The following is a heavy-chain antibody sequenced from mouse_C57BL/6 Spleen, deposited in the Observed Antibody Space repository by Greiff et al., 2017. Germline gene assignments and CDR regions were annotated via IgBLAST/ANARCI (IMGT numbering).Heavy chain of an antibody. CDR2: IYPGDGDT. V-gene: IGHV1-82*01. CDR3: ARGAPYAMGY. Sequence: QVQLQQSGPELVKPGASVKISCKASGYAFSSSWMNWVKQRPGKGLEWIGRIYPGDGDTNYNGKFKGKATLTADKSSSTAYMQLSSLPSEESAVYFGARGAPYAMGYWGQGTSVTVSS. CDR1: GYAFSSSW. J-gene: IGHJ4*01.